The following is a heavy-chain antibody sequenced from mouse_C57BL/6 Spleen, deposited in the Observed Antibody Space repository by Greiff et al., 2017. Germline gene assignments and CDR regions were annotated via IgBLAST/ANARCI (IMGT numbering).Heavy chain of an antibody. CDR2: IDPSDSYT. Sequence: QVQLQQPGAELVKPGASVKLSCKASGYTFTSYWMQWVKQRPGQGLEWIGEIDPSDSYTNYNQKFKGKATLTVDTYSSTAYMQLSSLTSEDSAVYYCARRGYYGSSYAMDYWGQGTSVTGSS. V-gene: IGHV1-50*01. CDR1: GYTFTSYW. CDR3: ARRGYYGSSYAMDY. D-gene: IGHD1-1*01. J-gene: IGHJ4*01.